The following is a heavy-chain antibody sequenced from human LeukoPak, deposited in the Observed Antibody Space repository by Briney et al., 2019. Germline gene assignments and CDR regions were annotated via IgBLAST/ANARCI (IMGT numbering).Heavy chain of an antibody. CDR1: RFTFSSYA. D-gene: IGHD5-12*01. Sequence: GGSLRLSCAASRFTFSSYAMHWVRQAPGKGLEWVAFIQYDGNAKHYADSVTGRFTISRDISTNTLYLQMNSLRADDTAVYYCVSHPRGYGIFHIWGQGTMLTVSS. V-gene: IGHV3-30*02. J-gene: IGHJ3*02. CDR2: IQYDGNAK. CDR3: VSHPRGYGIFHI.